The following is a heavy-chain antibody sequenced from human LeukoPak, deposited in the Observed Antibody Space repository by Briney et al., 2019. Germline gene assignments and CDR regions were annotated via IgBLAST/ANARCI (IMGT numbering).Heavy chain of an antibody. CDR1: GFTFSSYW. V-gene: IGHV4-39*01. CDR2: IYYTGTT. Sequence: GSLRLSCAASGFTFSSYWMHWIRQPPGKGLEWIGSIYYTGTTYYNPSLKSRVTISVDTSKNQFSLKLSSVTAADTAVYYCTTGNYWGQGTLVTVSS. J-gene: IGHJ4*02. CDR3: TTGNY. D-gene: IGHD1-14*01.